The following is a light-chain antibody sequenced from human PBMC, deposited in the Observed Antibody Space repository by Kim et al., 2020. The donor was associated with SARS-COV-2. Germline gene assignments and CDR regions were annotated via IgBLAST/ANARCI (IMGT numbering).Light chain of an antibody. V-gene: IGKV3-20*01. Sequence: APGERANLCGRASQSVTSSYLAWYQQKPGQAPRLLIYGASSRASGMPDRFSGSGSGRDFTLTISRLEPEDSAVYYCQQYGSPLLTFGGGTKVDIK. CDR3: QQYGSPLLT. J-gene: IGKJ4*01. CDR1: QSVTSSY. CDR2: GAS.